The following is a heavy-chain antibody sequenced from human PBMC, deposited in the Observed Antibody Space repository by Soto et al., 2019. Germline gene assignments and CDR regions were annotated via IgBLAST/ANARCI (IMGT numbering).Heavy chain of an antibody. CDR2: ISGSGDTK. CDR3: AKYCSSDVCFDY. J-gene: IGHJ4*02. CDR1: GFTFSDYY. V-gene: IGHV3-11*04. Sequence: GGSLRLSCAASGFTFSDYYMSWIRQAPGKGLEWVSYISGSGDTKYYADSVKGRFTISRDNAKNSLYLQMSSLRDEDTAVYYCAKYCSSDVCFDYWGQGTLVTVSS. D-gene: IGHD2-8*01.